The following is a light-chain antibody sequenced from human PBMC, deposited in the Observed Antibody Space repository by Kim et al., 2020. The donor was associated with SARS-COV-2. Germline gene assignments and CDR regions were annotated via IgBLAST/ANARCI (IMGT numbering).Light chain of an antibody. V-gene: IGKV3-20*01. J-gene: IGKJ1*01. CDR2: GAS. CDR1: QSVSSSY. CDR3: QQYGRT. Sequence: LSLSPGERATHSCRASQSVSSSYLDWYQQKPGQAPRLLIYGASSRATGIPDRFSGSGSGTDFTLTINRLEPEDFAVYYCQQYGRTFGQGTKVDIK.